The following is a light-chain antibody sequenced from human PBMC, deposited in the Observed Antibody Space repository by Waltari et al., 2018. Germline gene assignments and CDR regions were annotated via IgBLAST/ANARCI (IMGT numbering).Light chain of an antibody. CDR1: SSNIGNNY. V-gene: IGLV1-51*02. CDR2: ENT. J-gene: IGLJ7*01. CDR3: GTWDSSLSGAV. Sequence: QSVLPQPPSVSAAPGQRVTISCSGGSSNIGNNYVSWYRQFPGTAPKLLIYENTERPSGVPGRFSGSKSGTSATLGITGLQAGDEADYYCGTWDSSLSGAVFGGGTHLTGL.